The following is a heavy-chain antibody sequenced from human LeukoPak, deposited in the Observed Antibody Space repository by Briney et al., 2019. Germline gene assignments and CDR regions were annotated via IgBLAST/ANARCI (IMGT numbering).Heavy chain of an antibody. D-gene: IGHD3-10*01. J-gene: IGHJ4*02. Sequence: SETLSLTCTVSYDSISSGAYYWTWIRQPAGRGLEWIGRIYASGGTNYNPSLKSRVTISIDTSKNQFSLKLSSVTAADTAVYYCARENYFYGDWGQGTLVTVSS. CDR2: IYASGGT. CDR1: YDSISSGAYY. CDR3: ARENYFYGD. V-gene: IGHV4-61*02.